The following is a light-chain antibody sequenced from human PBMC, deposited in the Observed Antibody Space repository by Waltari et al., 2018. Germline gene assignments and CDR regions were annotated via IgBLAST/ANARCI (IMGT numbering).Light chain of an antibody. V-gene: IGKV3-15*01. CDR1: QSVSDK. CDR3: QQYHSWPPLT. Sequence: EIVMTQSPATLSVSPGKRVTLSCRASQSVSDKLCWYQQKPGQAPRLLIYDSNIRATGIPVRFSGSGSGTEFTLTISSLQSEDSAVYYCQQYHSWPPLTFGGGTKVEI. J-gene: IGKJ4*01. CDR2: DSN.